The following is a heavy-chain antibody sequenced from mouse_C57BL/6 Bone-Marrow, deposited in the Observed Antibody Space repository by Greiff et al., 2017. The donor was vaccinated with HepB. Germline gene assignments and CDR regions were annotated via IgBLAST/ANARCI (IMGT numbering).Heavy chain of an antibody. CDR2: IRSKSSNYAT. CDR3: VTGYYYGSSPYYYAMDY. J-gene: IGHJ4*01. CDR1: GFTFNTYA. Sequence: EVQLVESGGGLVQPKGSLKLSCAASGFTFNTYAMHWVRQAPGKGLEWVARIRSKSSNYATYYADSVKDRFTISRDDSQSMLYLQMNNLKTEDTAMYDCVTGYYYGSSPYYYAMDYWGQGTSVTVSS. D-gene: IGHD1-1*01. V-gene: IGHV10-3*01.